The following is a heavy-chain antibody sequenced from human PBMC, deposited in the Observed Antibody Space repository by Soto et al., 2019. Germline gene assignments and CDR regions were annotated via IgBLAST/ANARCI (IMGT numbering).Heavy chain of an antibody. J-gene: IGHJ4*02. CDR1: GDSLGNYY. CDR2: IYQSGTT. D-gene: IGHD3-22*01. CDR3: ARDSSGRHDY. V-gene: IGHV4-59*01. Sequence: PSETLSLTCTVSGDSLGNYYWFWIRQPPGKGLEWIGYIYQSGTTNYNASLKSRVTISIDTSKNQFFLKLNSVTAADTAVYYCARDSSGRHDYWGQGTLVTVSS.